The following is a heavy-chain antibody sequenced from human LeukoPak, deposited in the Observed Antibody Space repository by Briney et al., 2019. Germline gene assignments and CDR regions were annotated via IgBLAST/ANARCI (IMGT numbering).Heavy chain of an antibody. D-gene: IGHD2-2*01. V-gene: IGHV3-21*01. CDR3: ARDCSSTSCYYYYGMDV. J-gene: IGHJ6*02. CDR1: GFTFSSYS. Sequence: GGSLRLSCAAPGFTFSSYSMNWVRQAPGKGLEWVSSISSSSSYIYYADSVEGRFTISRDNAKKSLYLQMNSLRAEDTAVYYCARDCSSTSCYYYYGMDVWGQGTTVTVSS. CDR2: ISSSSSYI.